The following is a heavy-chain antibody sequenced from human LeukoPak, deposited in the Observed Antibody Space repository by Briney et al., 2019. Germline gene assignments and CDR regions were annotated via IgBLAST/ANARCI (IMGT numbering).Heavy chain of an antibody. V-gene: IGHV3-48*03. CDR1: GFTFSNYE. Sequence: GGSLRLSCAASGFTFSNYEFNWVRQAPGKGLEWVSYISSSGRNIYYADSVKGRFTISRDNAKNSLYLQMNSLRAEDTAVYYCARDLVQLWSKDFWGQGTLSPSPQ. J-gene: IGHJ4*02. CDR2: ISSSGRNI. CDR3: ARDLVQLWSKDF. D-gene: IGHD5-18*01.